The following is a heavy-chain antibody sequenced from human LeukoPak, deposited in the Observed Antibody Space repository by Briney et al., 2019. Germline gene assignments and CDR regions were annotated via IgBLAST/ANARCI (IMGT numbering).Heavy chain of an antibody. CDR2: IYTSGST. V-gene: IGHV4-4*07. CDR3: AREGEVVVAPHYGMDV. CDR1: GGSISSYY. J-gene: IGHJ6*02. Sequence: KPSETLSLTCTVSGGSISSYYWSWIRQPAGKGLEWIGRIYTSGSTNYNPSLKSGVTMSVDTSKNQFSLKLSSVTAADTAVYYCAREGEVVVAPHYGMDVWGQGTTVTVSS. D-gene: IGHD2-15*01.